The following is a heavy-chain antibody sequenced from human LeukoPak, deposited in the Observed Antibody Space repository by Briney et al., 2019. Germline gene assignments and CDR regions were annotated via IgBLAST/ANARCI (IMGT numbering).Heavy chain of an antibody. Sequence: GGSLRLSCAPSGFTFSSYGMHWVRQAPGKGLEWVAVISFDGSNRYYTDSVKGRFTISRDNSKNTLYLQMNSLRAEDTAVYYCAKDGLGVVVPAASLNMDVWGKGTTVTVSS. D-gene: IGHD2-2*01. CDR2: ISFDGSNR. J-gene: IGHJ6*03. V-gene: IGHV3-30*18. CDR1: GFTFSSYG. CDR3: AKDGLGVVVPAASLNMDV.